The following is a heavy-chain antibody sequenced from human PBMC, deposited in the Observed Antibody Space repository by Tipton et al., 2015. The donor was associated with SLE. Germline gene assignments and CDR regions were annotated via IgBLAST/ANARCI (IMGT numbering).Heavy chain of an antibody. V-gene: IGHV4-39*07. D-gene: IGHD5-18*01. CDR2: LFYTGGST. CDR1: AGSIGSTNYY. Sequence: TLSLTCTVSAGSIGSTNYYWGWIRQPPGKGLEWIGSLFYTGGSTYYNASLESRVTMSLDTSKNQFSLNPTSVTAADTAVYYCARLHGYSYGLNWFDPWGQGTLISVSS. J-gene: IGHJ5*02. CDR3: ARLHGYSYGLNWFDP.